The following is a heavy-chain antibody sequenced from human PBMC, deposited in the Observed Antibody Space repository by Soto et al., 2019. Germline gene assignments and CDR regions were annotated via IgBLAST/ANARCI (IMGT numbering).Heavy chain of an antibody. CDR2: IYYSGST. Sequence: SETLSLTCTVSGGSISSYYWSWIRQPPGKGLEWIGSIYYSGSTNYNPSLKSRVTISVDTSKNQFSLKLSSVTAADTAVYYCARPLYSYGPMDVWGQGTGVNVSS. CDR3: ARPLYSYGPMDV. V-gene: IGHV4-59*01. CDR1: GGSISSYY. D-gene: IGHD5-18*01. J-gene: IGHJ6*02.